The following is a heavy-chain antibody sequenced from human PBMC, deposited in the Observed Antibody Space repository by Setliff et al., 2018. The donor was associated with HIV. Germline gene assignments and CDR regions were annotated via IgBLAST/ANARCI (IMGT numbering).Heavy chain of an antibody. J-gene: IGHJ3*02. CDR2: VNHSGST. V-gene: IGHV4-34*01. CDR1: GGSFNGYY. Sequence: SETLSLTCAVYGGSFNGYYWSWIRQPPGKGLEWIGEVNHSGSTNYDPSLKSRVTISVDTSKNQFSLKLSSVTAADTAVYYCARGRDDYNYDPFDIWGQGTMVTVSS. CDR3: ARGRDDYNYDPFDI. D-gene: IGHD4-4*01.